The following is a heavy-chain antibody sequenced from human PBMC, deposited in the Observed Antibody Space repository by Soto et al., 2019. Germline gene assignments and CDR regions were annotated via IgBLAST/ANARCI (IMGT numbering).Heavy chain of an antibody. J-gene: IGHJ5*02. D-gene: IGHD6-19*01. CDR1: GYTFTSYG. Sequence: ASVKVSCKASGYTFTSYGISGVRQAPGQGLEWMGWISAYNGNTNYAQKLQGRVTMTTDTSTSTAYMELRSLRSDDTAVYYCAKHYSSGWFGNWFDPWGQGTLVTVSS. CDR3: AKHYSSGWFGNWFDP. V-gene: IGHV1-18*01. CDR2: ISAYNGNT.